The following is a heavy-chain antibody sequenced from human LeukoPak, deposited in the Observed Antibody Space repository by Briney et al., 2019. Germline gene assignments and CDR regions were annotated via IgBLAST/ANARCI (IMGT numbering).Heavy chain of an antibody. J-gene: IGHJ4*02. CDR3: AKDQGEHGSGWSNFDY. CDR2: IWFDGSNK. CDR1: GFTFSSYG. Sequence: PGGSLRLSCAASGFTFSSYGMHWVREAPGKGLERVAVIWFDGSNKYYADSVKGRFTISRDNSKNTLYLQMNSLRAEDTAVYYCAKDQGEHGSGWSNFDYWGQGTLVTVS. V-gene: IGHV3-33*06. D-gene: IGHD6-19*01.